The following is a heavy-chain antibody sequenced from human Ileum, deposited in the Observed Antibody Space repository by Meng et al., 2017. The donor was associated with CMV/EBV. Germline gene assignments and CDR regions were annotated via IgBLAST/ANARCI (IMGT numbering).Heavy chain of an antibody. CDR3: ARDPIPEGFDY. J-gene: IGHJ4*02. Sequence: WVRQAPGKGLEWVSSISSSSYIYYADSVKGRFTISRDNAKNSLYLQMNSLRAEDTAVYYCARDPIPEGFDYWGQGTLVTVSS. CDR2: ISSSSYI. V-gene: IGHV3-69-1*01. D-gene: IGHD2-2*01.